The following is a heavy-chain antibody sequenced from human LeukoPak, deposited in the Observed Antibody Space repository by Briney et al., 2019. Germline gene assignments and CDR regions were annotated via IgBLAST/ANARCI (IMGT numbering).Heavy chain of an antibody. J-gene: IGHJ4*02. CDR3: ARHLGLTSGWYDY. CDR1: GSTFRNYW. CDR2: IKRDGSER. V-gene: IGHV3-7*01. D-gene: IGHD6-19*01. Sequence: GGSLRLSCEVSGSTFRNYWMSWIRQVPGKGLEWLACIKRDGSERHYVDSVRGRLTVSTDSAKNSLFLQMNSLRAEDTAVYYCARHLGLTSGWYDYWGQGTLVTVSS.